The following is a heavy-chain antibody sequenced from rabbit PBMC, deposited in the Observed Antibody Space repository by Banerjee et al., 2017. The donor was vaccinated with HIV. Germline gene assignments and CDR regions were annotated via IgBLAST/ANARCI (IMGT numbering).Heavy chain of an antibody. CDR2: INTSSGNT. CDR1: GFSFSNKYV. CDR3: ARDQYSYIGSTSHNL. J-gene: IGHJ4*01. Sequence: QEQLEESGGDLVKPEGSLTLTCTASGFSFSNKYVMCWVRQAPGKGLEWIACINTSSGNTVYANWAKGRFTISKTSSTTVTLQMTSLTAADTATYFCARDQYSYIGSTSHNLWGPGTLVTVS. V-gene: IGHV1S45*01. D-gene: IGHD4-2*01.